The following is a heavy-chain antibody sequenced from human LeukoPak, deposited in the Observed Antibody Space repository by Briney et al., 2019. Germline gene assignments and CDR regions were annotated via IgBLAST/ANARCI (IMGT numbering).Heavy chain of an antibody. D-gene: IGHD3-22*01. CDR2: ISTYNGDT. CDR3: ARDYYDSSGYWNP. V-gene: IGHV1-18*01. J-gene: IGHJ5*02. Sequence: ASVKVSCKTSGYTFSTYSITWVRQAPGQGLEWMGWISTYNGDTKYAQRLQGRLTLTTDTSTGTAYMDLRSLRSDDTAVYYCARDYYDSSGYWNPWGQGTLVTVSS. CDR1: GYTFSTYS.